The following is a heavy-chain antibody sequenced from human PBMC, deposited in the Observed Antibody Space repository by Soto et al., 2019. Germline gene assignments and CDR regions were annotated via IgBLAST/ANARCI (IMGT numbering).Heavy chain of an antibody. CDR3: AKDSSGWRDY. Sequence: GGSLRLSCAASGFTFNNYAMNWVRQAPGKGLEWVATISATGGSTYYADSVKGRFTISRDNSKNTLYLQMNSLRAEDTAVYYCAKDSSGWRDYWGQGTLVTVSS. CDR2: ISATGGST. J-gene: IGHJ4*02. V-gene: IGHV3-23*01. D-gene: IGHD6-19*01. CDR1: GFTFNNYA.